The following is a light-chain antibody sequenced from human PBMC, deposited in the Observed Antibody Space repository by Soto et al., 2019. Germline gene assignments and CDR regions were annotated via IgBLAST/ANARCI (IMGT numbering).Light chain of an antibody. CDR1: QSVSNNY. Sequence: EIVLTQSPGTLSLSPGERATLYCRASQSVSNNYVAWYQQKPGQAPRLLIFRASNKATGISDRFSGSGSGTDFSLTISRMQPEDFAVYYCQQYGSSVTFGQGTRLEIK. J-gene: IGKJ5*01. V-gene: IGKV3-20*01. CDR3: QQYGSSVT. CDR2: RAS.